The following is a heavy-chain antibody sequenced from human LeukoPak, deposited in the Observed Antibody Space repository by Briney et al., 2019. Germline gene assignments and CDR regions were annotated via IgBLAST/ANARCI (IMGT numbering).Heavy chain of an antibody. D-gene: IGHD2-15*01. CDR2: ISDDGGRT. Sequence: GGSLRLSCAASGFTFSGYAMSWVRQAPGKGLEWVSTISDDGGRTYYADSVKGRFTISRDNAKNSLYLQMNSLRAEDTAVYYCARDRWELLSNSYHYCGLDVWGQGTTVTVSS. V-gene: IGHV3-23*01. CDR3: ARDRWELLSNSYHYCGLDV. J-gene: IGHJ6*02. CDR1: GFTFSGYA.